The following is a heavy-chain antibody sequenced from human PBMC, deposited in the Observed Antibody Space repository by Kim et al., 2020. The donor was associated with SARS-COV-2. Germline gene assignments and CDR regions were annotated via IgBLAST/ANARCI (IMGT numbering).Heavy chain of an antibody. Sequence: ASVKVSCKASGYTFSAYYYIHWVRQAPGQGLEWMGWINGNSGETGFTQKFQGRVTMTRDTSINTAYMELNRLTSDDPAMVYCAREWEIPGYDTFDISGQG. CDR2: INGNSGET. J-gene: IGHJ3*02. D-gene: IGHD1-26*01. V-gene: IGHV1-2*02. CDR3: AREWEIPGYDTFDI. CDR1: GYTFSAYYY.